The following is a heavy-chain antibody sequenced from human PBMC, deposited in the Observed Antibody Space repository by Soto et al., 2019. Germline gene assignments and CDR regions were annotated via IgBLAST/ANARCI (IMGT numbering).Heavy chain of an antibody. J-gene: IGHJ6*02. CDR3: ARLYSSSWYVGADYGMDV. Sequence: TSETLSLTCTVSGGSISSGGYYWSWIRQHPGKGLEWIGYIYYSGSTYYNPSLKSRVTISVDTSKNQFSLKLSSVTAADTAVYYCARLYSSSWYVGADYGMDVWGQGTTVTVSS. CDR2: IYYSGST. CDR1: GGSISSGGYY. V-gene: IGHV4-31*03. D-gene: IGHD6-13*01.